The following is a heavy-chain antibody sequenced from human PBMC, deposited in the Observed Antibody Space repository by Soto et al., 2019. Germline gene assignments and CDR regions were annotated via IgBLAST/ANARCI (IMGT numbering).Heavy chain of an antibody. D-gene: IGHD6-6*01. CDR3: ARETLEYSSSSVNWFDP. Sequence: SETLSLTCTVSGGSISSYYWSWIRQPPGKGLEWIGYIYYSGSTNYNPSLKSRVTISVDTSKNQFSLKLSSVTAADTAVYYCARETLEYSSSSVNWFDPWGQGTLVTVSS. CDR2: IYYSGST. CDR1: GGSISSYY. J-gene: IGHJ5*02. V-gene: IGHV4-59*01.